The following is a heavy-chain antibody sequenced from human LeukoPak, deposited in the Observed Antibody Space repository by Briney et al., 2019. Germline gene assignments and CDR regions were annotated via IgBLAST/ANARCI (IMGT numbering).Heavy chain of an antibody. J-gene: IGHJ4*02. D-gene: IGHD3-9*01. Sequence: ASVKVSCKASGYTFTGYYLHWVRQAPGQGLEWMGWLNPTSGGTHYTQKFQGRVTLTRDTSINTAYMEVSRLRSDDTAVYYCARGTDNDILTAYDYWGQGTLVTVSS. CDR3: ARGTDNDILTAYDY. V-gene: IGHV1-2*02. CDR1: GYTFTGYY. CDR2: LNPTSGGT.